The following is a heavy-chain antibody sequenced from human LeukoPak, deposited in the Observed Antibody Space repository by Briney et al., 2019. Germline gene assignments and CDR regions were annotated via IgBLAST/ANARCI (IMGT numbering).Heavy chain of an antibody. V-gene: IGHV3-21*01. D-gene: IGHD2-2*01. J-gene: IGHJ3*02. CDR1: GFTFSSYS. CDR2: ISSSSSYI. Sequence: GGSLRLSCAASGFTFSSYSMNWVRQAPGKGLEWVSSISSSSSYIYYADSVKGRFTISRDNAKNSLYLQMNSLRAEDTAVYYCARTSGCSSTSCYPGAFDIWGQGTMVTVSS. CDR3: ARTSGCSSTSCYPGAFDI.